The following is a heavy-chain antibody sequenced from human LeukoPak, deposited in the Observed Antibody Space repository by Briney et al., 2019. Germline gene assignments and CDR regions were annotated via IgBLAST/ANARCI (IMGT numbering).Heavy chain of an antibody. D-gene: IGHD6-19*01. J-gene: IGHJ4*02. V-gene: IGHV1-2*02. CDR2: INPNSGGT. Sequence: ASVKVSCKASGYTFTGYYMHLVRQAPGQGLEWMGWINPNSGGTNYAQKFQGRVTMTRDTSISTAYMELSRLRSDDTAVYYCARDWGIAVAPFDYWGQGTLVTVSS. CDR1: GYTFTGYY. CDR3: ARDWGIAVAPFDY.